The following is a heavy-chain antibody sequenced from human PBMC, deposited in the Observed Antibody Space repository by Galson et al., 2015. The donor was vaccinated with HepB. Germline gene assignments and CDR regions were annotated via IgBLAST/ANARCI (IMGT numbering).Heavy chain of an antibody. J-gene: IGHJ4*02. CDR3: TRWSTGAQDY. CDR1: GFIFSDHC. D-gene: IGHD1-26*01. Sequence: SLRLSCAASGFIFSDHCMDWVRQAPGKGLEWVGRSRNKAQSYIIEYAASVKGRFTISRDDSKTSLYLQVNSLKTEDTAVYYCTRWSTGAQDYWGQGTLVTVSS. CDR2: SRNKAQSYII. V-gene: IGHV3-72*01.